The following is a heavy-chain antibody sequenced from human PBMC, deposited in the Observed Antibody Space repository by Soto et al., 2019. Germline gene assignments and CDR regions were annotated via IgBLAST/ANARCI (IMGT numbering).Heavy chain of an antibody. J-gene: IGHJ5*02. CDR1: GVTVCDYG. CDR3: TRENGYRRGRTIDL. V-gene: IGHV3-49*03. D-gene: IGHD6-19*01. Sequence: PGGALRRSCTASGVTVCDYGVSWLRQNKGKGLEWLSFIRNKAYGGTTEYAASVKGRFTISKDDSTSIAYLQMNNLNTEDTGVYYCTRENGYRRGRTIDLWGQGTLVTVSS. CDR2: IRNKAYGGTT.